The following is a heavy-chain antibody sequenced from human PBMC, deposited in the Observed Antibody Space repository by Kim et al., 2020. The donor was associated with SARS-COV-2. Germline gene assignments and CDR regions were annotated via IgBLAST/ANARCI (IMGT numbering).Heavy chain of an antibody. CDR3: GYCSGGSCYSFDY. V-gene: IGHV1-69*01. J-gene: IGHJ4*02. Sequence: YAQKFQGRVTITADEPTSTAYMELSSLSSGDTAVYYCGYCSGGSCYSFDYWGQGTLVTVSS. D-gene: IGHD2-15*01.